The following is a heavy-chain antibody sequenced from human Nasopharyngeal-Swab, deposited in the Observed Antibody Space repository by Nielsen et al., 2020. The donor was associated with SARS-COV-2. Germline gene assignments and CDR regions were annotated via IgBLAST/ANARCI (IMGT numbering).Heavy chain of an antibody. Sequence: GESLKISCVASGFTYKYGMNWVRQAPGKGLEWASVIWYDGSKKFYAESVKGRFSISRDESKNTVYLQMSSLRVEDTAVYYCVSAGSIEYWGPGTLVTVSS. CDR1: GFTYKYG. D-gene: IGHD3-10*01. CDR2: IWYDGSKK. CDR3: VSAGSIEY. V-gene: IGHV3-33*01. J-gene: IGHJ4*02.